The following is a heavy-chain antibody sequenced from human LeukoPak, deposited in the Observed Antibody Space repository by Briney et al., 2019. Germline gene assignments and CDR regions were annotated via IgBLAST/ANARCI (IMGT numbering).Heavy chain of an antibody. CDR3: AREMGKMDTSDY. V-gene: IGHV3-66*01. J-gene: IGHJ4*02. Sequence: GGSLRLSCAASGFTVSSNYMSWVRQAPGKGLEWVSVIYSGGSTYYADSVKGRFIISRDNSKNTLYLQMNSLRAEDTAVYYCAREMGKMDTSDYWGQGTLVTVSS. D-gene: IGHD5-24*01. CDR2: IYSGGST. CDR1: GFTVSSNY.